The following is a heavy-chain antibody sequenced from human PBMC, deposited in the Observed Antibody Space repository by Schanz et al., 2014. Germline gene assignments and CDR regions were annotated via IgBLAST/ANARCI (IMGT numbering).Heavy chain of an antibody. D-gene: IGHD5-12*01. CDR2: IIPSLGLA. J-gene: IGHJ5*02. Sequence: VQLEQSGAEVKKPGSSVKVSCKASGGTFSTYTISWVRQAPGQGLEWMGRIIPSLGLAKYEQKFQDKVTITADTSTTTAYMELSGLRSEDTAVYYCARGPLGTSPWGQGTLVTVSS. CDR3: ARGPLGTSP. CDR1: GGTFSTYT. V-gene: IGHV1-69*02.